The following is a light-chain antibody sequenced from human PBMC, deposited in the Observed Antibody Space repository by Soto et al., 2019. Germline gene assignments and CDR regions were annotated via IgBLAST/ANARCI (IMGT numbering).Light chain of an antibody. Sequence: QSVLTQSPSVSAAPGQKVTLSCSGSSSNIGNNYVSWYQQLPGTAPKLLIYDNNKRPSEIPDRFSGSKSGTSGTLDITGLQTGDEADYYCATWDGSLPGEVFGGGTKLTVL. V-gene: IGLV1-51*01. CDR3: ATWDGSLPGEV. CDR2: DNN. CDR1: SSNIGNNY. J-gene: IGLJ2*01.